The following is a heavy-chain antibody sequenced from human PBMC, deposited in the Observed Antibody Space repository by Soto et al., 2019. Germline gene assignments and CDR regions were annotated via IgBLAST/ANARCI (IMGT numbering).Heavy chain of an antibody. CDR1: GLTFSSYT. J-gene: IGHJ6*02. CDR2: ISASGAET. V-gene: IGHV3-23*01. Sequence: GGSLRLSCAASGLTFSSYTTTWVRQAPGKGLEWVSGISASGAETYYADSVRGRFTISRDNSRNTLYLQMNRLRADDTAVYYCANRPRYYNMDVWGQGTTVTVSS. CDR3: ANRPRYYNMDV.